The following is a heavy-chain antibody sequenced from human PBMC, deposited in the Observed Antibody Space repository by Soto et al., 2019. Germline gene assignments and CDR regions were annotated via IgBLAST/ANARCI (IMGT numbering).Heavy chain of an antibody. CDR2: IYPGDSDT. V-gene: IGHV5-51*01. J-gene: IGHJ6*02. Sequence: GESLKISCKGSGYSFTSYWIGWVRQMPGKXLEWMGIIYPGDSDTRYSPSFQGQVSISADKSISTAYLQWSSLKASDTAMYYCARHKAHYDILTGYLYYYYYGMDVWGQGTTFTVSS. CDR1: GYSFTSYW. D-gene: IGHD3-9*01. CDR3: ARHKAHYDILTGYLYYYYYGMDV.